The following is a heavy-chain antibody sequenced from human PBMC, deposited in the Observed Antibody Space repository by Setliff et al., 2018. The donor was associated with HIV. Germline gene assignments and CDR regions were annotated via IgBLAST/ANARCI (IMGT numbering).Heavy chain of an antibody. CDR2: IKQDGSEK. CDR1: GFTFSTYW. J-gene: IGHJ4*02. V-gene: IGHV3-7*03. Sequence: GASVKVSCAASGFTFSTYWMSWVRQAPGNGLEWVANIKQDGSEKNYMDSVKGRFTISRDNAKKSLYLQMNSLRVEDTAVYYCATDCAVVGGTGSLDSWGQGTLVTVSS. CDR3: ATDCAVVGGTGSLDS. D-gene: IGHD1-26*01.